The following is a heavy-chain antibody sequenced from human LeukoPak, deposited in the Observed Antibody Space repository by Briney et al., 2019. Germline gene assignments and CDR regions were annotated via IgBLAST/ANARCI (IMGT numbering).Heavy chain of an antibody. CDR1: GGSFSGYY. J-gene: IGHJ3*02. D-gene: IGHD6-19*01. CDR3: ARDISSGWYRAFDI. V-gene: IGHV4-34*01. CDR2: INHSGST. Sequence: SETLSLTCAVYGGSFSGYYWSWIRQPPGKGLEWLGEINHSGSTNYNPSLKSRVTISVDTSKNQFSLKLSSVTAADTAVYYCARDISSGWYRAFDIWGQGTMVTVSS.